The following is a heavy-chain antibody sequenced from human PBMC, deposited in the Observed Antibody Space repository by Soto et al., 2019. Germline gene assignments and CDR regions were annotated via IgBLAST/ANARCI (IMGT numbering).Heavy chain of an antibody. CDR1: GYTFTSYY. V-gene: IGHV1-46*01. J-gene: IGHJ6*02. CDR2: INPSGGST. Sequence: ASVKVSCKASGYTFTSYYMHWVRQAPGQGLEWMGIINPSGGSTSYAQKFQGRVTMTRDTSTSTVYMELSSLRSEDTAVYYCARDGVDIVVVVAATPNYYYYGMDVWGQGTTVTVSS. CDR3: ARDGVDIVVVVAATPNYYYYGMDV. D-gene: IGHD2-15*01.